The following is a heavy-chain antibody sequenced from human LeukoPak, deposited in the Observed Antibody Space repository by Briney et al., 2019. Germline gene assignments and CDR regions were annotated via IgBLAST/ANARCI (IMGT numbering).Heavy chain of an antibody. J-gene: IGHJ4*02. D-gene: IGHD1-26*01. CDR1: GFTFSNCG. V-gene: IGHV3-30*18. CDR3: AKAAGGATSLFDY. Sequence: GGSLRLSCAASGFTFSNCGMHWVRQAPGKGLEWVAVISYDGSNKYYADSVKGRFTISRDNSKNTLCLQMNSLRAEDTAVYYCAKAAGGATSLFDYWGQGTLVTVSS. CDR2: ISYDGSNK.